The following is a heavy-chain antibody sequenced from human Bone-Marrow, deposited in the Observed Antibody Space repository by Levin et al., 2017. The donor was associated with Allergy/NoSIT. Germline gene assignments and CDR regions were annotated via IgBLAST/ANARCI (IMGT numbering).Heavy chain of an antibody. CDR2: IYTSGGT. V-gene: IGHV4-61*02. D-gene: IGHD2-2*01. J-gene: IGHJ5*02. Sequence: SQTLSLTCTVSGDSITSGTYYWSWIRQPAGKRLEWIGRIYTSGGTYYNPSLRSRISISMDTSKNQFSLKLSSVTAADTAVYYCARGIPAAVSGLGWFDPWGQGALVTVSS. CDR3: ARGIPAAVSGLGWFDP. CDR1: GDSITSGTYY.